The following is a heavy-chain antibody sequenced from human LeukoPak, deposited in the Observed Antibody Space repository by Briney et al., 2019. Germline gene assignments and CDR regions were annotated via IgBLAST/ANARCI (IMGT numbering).Heavy chain of an antibody. CDR2: ISSSGSYI. V-gene: IGHV3-21*06. Sequence: PGGSLRLSCEASGFTFSSYSMNWVRQAPGKGLEWVSSISSSGSYIYYADSMKGRFTISRDNAKNSLYLQMNSLRVEDTAVYYCARDALNWFDPWGQGTLVTVSS. D-gene: IGHD3-16*01. J-gene: IGHJ5*02. CDR3: ARDALNWFDP. CDR1: GFTFSSYS.